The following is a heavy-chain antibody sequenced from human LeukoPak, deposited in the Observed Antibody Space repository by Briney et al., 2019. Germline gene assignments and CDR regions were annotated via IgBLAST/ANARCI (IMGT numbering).Heavy chain of an antibody. D-gene: IGHD3-22*01. CDR2: IYPGDSDT. Sequence: GESPKTPRNGFGYSFTSYWIDWVRQIPGKGVEGVGRIYPGDSDTRNSPSFQGQVTISADKSISTAYLQGSSVKASETAMYYCARTYYYDSSGYYSYYFDYWGQGTLVTVSS. J-gene: IGHJ4*02. V-gene: IGHV5-51*01. CDR1: GYSFTSYW. CDR3: ARTYYYDSSGYYSYYFDY.